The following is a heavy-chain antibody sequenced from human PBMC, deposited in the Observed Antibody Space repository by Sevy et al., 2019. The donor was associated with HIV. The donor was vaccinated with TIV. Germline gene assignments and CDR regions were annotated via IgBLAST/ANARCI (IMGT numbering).Heavy chain of an antibody. CDR2: INPNSGGT. V-gene: IGHV1-2*02. CDR3: ARAKLPGIAAAGLDY. CDR1: GYTFTGYY. Sequence: ASVKVSCKASGYTFTGYYMHWVRQAPGQGLEWMGWINPNSGGTNYAQKFQGRVTMTRDTSISTAYMELSRLRSDDTAVYYCARAKLPGIAAAGLDYWGQGTLVTVSS. J-gene: IGHJ4*02. D-gene: IGHD6-13*01.